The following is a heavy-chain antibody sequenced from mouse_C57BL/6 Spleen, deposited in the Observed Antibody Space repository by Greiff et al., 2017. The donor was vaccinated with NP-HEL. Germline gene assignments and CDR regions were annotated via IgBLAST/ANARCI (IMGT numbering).Heavy chain of an antibody. Sequence: QVQLKQPGAELVKPGASVKLSCKASGYTFTSYWMHWVKQRPGQGLEWIGMIHPNSGSTNYNEKFKSKATLTVDKSSSTAYMQLSSLTSEDSAVYYCARWAYRGAMDYWGQGTSVTVSS. D-gene: IGHD2-10*01. CDR3: ARWAYRGAMDY. J-gene: IGHJ4*01. CDR1: GYTFTSYW. V-gene: IGHV1-64*01. CDR2: IHPNSGST.